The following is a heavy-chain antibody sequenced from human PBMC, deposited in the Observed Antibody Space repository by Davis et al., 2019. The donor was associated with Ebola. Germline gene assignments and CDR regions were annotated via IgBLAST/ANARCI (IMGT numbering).Heavy chain of an antibody. CDR3: VKETDARSSGSYDH. D-gene: IGHD3-10*01. Sequence: PGGSLRLSCEASGFTFSDYGIHWVRQVPGKGLEWVAVISYDGSLKYNVDPVNGRFISSRDNSRNTVYLYINSLRPEDTALYFCVKETDARSSGSYDHWGQGILVTVSS. CDR1: GFTFSDYG. V-gene: IGHV3-30*18. J-gene: IGHJ1*01. CDR2: ISYDGSLK.